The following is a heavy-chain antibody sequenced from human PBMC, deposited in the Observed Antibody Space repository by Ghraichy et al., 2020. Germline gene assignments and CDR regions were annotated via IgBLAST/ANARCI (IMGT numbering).Heavy chain of an antibody. D-gene: IGHD6-19*01. CDR2: ISDRDDNT. Sequence: GGSLRLSCTVSGFIFSNYPMNWVRQAPGKGLEWVSSISDRDDNTYYADSVKGRFTISRDNSKNTLYLQMNSLRVVDTAVDYCAKASGHSTGWWVDYFDYWGQGTLVTVSS. V-gene: IGHV3-23*01. CDR1: GFIFSNYP. J-gene: IGHJ4*02. CDR3: AKASGHSTGWWVDYFDY.